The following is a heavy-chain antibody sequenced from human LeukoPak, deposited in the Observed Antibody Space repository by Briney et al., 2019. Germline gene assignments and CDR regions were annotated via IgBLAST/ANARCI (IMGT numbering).Heavy chain of an antibody. Sequence: SETLSLTCTVSGGSISSYYWSWVRQPPGKGLEWIGSIYYSGSTYYNPSLKSRVTISVDRSKNQFSLKLSSVTAADTAVYYCARVGYGDYAGYFDLWGRGTLVTVPS. CDR3: ARVGYGDYAGYFDL. J-gene: IGHJ2*01. CDR2: IYYSGST. D-gene: IGHD4-17*01. V-gene: IGHV4-39*07. CDR1: GGSISSYY.